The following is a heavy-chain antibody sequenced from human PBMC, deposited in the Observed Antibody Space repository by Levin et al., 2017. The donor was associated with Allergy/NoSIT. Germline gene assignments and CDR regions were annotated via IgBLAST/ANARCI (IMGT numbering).Heavy chain of an antibody. D-gene: IGHD6-19*01. J-gene: IGHJ5*02. CDR1: GGPFSGYY. CDR2: INYGGST. Sequence: SQTLSLTCAVSGGPFSGYYWSWIRQPPGKGLEWIGEINYGGSTHDNPSLKGRVSMSVDTSKNQFFLNLPSVTAADTAVYYCARRGAVAGKNWFDPWGQGTLVTVSS. CDR3: ARRGAVAGKNWFDP. V-gene: IGHV4-34*01.